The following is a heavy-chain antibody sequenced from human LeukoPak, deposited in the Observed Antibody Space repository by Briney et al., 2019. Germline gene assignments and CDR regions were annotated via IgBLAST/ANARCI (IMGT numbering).Heavy chain of an antibody. V-gene: IGHV4-59*01. CDR1: DDSISDYY. D-gene: IGHD3-16*01. CDR3: TRGAGWLIDY. CDR2: FHNSGTS. J-gene: IGHJ4*02. Sequence: SETLSLTCTVSDDSISDYYRGWIRQPPGRGLEWIGYFHNSGTSTYNPSLKSRVTISADTSKNQFSLKLNSLTTADTAVYYCTRGAGWLIDYWGQGILVTVSS.